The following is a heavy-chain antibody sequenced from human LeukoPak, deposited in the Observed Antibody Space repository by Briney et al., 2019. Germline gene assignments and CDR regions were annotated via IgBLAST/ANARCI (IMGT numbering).Heavy chain of an antibody. J-gene: IGHJ6*03. V-gene: IGHV3-30-3*01. CDR2: ISYDGSNK. Sequence: GGSLRLSCAASGFAFSSYAMHWVRQAPGKGLEWVAVISYDGSNKYYADSVKGRFTISRDNSKNTLYPQMNSLRAEDTAVYYCARDPPQSTTMVRGVLGYMDVWGKGTTVTVSS. D-gene: IGHD3-10*01. CDR1: GFAFSSYA. CDR3: ARDPPQSTTMVRGVLGYMDV.